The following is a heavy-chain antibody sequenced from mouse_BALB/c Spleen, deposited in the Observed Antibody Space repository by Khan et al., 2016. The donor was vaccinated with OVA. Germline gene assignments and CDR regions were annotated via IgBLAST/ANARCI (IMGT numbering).Heavy chain of an antibody. Sequence: EVQLQESGPGLVKPSQSLSLTCTVTGFSITSDYAWNWIRQFPGNKLEWMGYISYSGSTAYNPSLKSRISITRDTSKNQAFLQLNSVTTEDTATYYCASISLNYCGSNIEGYYFGCWGPGTTLAVSS. V-gene: IGHV3-2*02. CDR1: GFSITSDYA. CDR2: ISYSGST. D-gene: IGHD1-1*01. CDR3: ASISLNYCGSNIEGYYFGC. J-gene: IGHJ2*01.